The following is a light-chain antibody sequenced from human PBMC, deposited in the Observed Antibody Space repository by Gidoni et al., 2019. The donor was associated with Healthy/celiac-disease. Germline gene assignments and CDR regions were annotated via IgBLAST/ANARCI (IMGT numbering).Light chain of an antibody. CDR2: KAS. Sequence: ASVGDRVTITCRASQSISSWLAWYQQKPGKAPKLLIYKASSLESGVPSRFSGSGSGTEFTLTISSLQPDDFATYYCQQYNSYPETFGQGTKVEIK. V-gene: IGKV1-5*03. J-gene: IGKJ1*01. CDR1: QSISSW. CDR3: QQYNSYPET.